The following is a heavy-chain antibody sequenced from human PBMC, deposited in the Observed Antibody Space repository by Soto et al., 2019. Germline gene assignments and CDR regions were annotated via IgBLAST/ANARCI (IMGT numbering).Heavy chain of an antibody. CDR1: GGTFSSYA. V-gene: IGHV1-69*12. Sequence: QVQLVQSGAEVKKPGSSVKVSCKASGGTFSSYAISWVRQAPGQGLEWMGGIIPIFGTANYAQKFQGRVTRTAYETTSTASRGLSSLMSEDTAVYYCASPNSSSWSDATYDPYGMDVWGQGTTVTVSS. D-gene: IGHD6-13*01. CDR2: IIPIFGTA. J-gene: IGHJ6*02. CDR3: ASPNSSSWSDATYDPYGMDV.